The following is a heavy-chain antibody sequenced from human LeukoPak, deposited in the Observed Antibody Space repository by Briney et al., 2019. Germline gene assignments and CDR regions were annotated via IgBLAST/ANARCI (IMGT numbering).Heavy chain of an antibody. CDR3: ARHGDYDFWSGYYEGNWFDP. V-gene: IGHV4-30-2*01. D-gene: IGHD3-3*01. Sequence: PSETLSLTCAVSGGSISSGGYSWSWIRQPPGKGLEWIGYIYHSGSTYYNPSLKSRVTISVDTSKNQFSLKLSSVTAADTAVYYCARHGDYDFWSGYYEGNWFDPWGQGTLVTVSS. J-gene: IGHJ5*02. CDR2: IYHSGST. CDR1: GGSISSGGYS.